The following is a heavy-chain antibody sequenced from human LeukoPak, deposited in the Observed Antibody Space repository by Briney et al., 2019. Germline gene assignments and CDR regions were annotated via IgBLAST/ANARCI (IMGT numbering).Heavy chain of an antibody. J-gene: IGHJ4*02. Sequence: SETLSLTCTVSGGSISTYYWSWIRQPPGKGLEWIGYIYYSGSTNYNPSLKSRVSISVDTSKNQFSLKLNSVTAADTAVYYCSRDTRDSSGFSDYWGQGTLVTVSS. D-gene: IGHD3-22*01. V-gene: IGHV4-59*12. CDR3: SRDTRDSSGFSDY. CDR2: IYYSGST. CDR1: GGSISTYY.